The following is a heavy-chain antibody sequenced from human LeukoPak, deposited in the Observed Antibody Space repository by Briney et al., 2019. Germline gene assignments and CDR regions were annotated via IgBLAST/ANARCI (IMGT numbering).Heavy chain of an antibody. V-gene: IGHV4-34*01. D-gene: IGHD2-2*01. CDR1: GGSFSGYY. CDR2: INHSGST. CDR3: ARDAVVPAAINYYYYYMDV. Sequence: ASETLSLTCAVYGGSFSGYYWSWIRQPPGKGLEWIGEINHSGSTNYNPSLKSRVTISVDTSKNQFSLKLSSVTAADTAVYYCARDAVVPAAINYYYYYMDVWGKGTTVTVSS. J-gene: IGHJ6*03.